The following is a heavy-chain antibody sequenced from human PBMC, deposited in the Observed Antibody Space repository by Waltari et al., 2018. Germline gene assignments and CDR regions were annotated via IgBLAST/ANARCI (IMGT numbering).Heavy chain of an antibody. D-gene: IGHD4-17*01. CDR1: RFTFDACT. CDR3: AGDDVTYGQVSY. Sequence: EVQLVESGGGVVQPGGSLRLSCAASRFTFDACTMHWVRQAPGKGLEWGSLVDRDGIVTYYADSVKGRFISARDNSKKSLYLQMNSRRTEDTAEYYCAGDDVTYGQVSYWGQGTLVIVSS. V-gene: IGHV3-43*01. J-gene: IGHJ4*02. CDR2: VDRDGIVT.